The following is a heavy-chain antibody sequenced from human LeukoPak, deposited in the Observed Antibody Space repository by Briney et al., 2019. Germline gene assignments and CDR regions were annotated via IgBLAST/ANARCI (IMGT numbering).Heavy chain of an antibody. CDR1: GFTFSSYS. CDR2: ISSSSSYI. V-gene: IGHV3-21*01. Sequence: PGGSLRLSCAASGFTFSSYSMNWVRQAPGKGLEGVSSISSSSSYIYYADSVKGRFTISRDNAKNSLYLQMNSLRAEDTAVYYCARAQPSYYYDSSEDYWGQGTLVTGSS. J-gene: IGHJ4*02. CDR3: ARAQPSYYYDSSEDY. D-gene: IGHD3-22*01.